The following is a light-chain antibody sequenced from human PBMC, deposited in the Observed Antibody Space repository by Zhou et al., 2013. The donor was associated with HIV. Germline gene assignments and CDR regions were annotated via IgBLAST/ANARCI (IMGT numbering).Light chain of an antibody. Sequence: EIVLIQSPATLSLSPGERATLSCRASQSVSNYLAWYQQQPGQAPRLLIYDASNRATGIPARFSASGSGTDFTLTISSLEPEDFAVYYCQQRADWFTFGGGTKVELK. CDR3: QQRADWFT. J-gene: IGKJ4*01. CDR1: QSVSNY. V-gene: IGKV3-11*01. CDR2: DAS.